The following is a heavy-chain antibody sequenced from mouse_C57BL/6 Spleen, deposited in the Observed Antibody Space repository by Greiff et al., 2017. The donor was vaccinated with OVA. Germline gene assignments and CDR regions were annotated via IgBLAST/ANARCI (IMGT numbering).Heavy chain of an antibody. CDR2: IYPGDGDT. V-gene: IGHV1-82*01. CDR3: ARQDYGAMDY. CDR1: GYAFSSSW. Sequence: VQLQQSGPELVKPGASVKISCKASGYAFSSSWMNWVKQRPGKGLEWIGRIYPGDGDTNYNGKFKGKATLTADKSSSTAYLQLSSLTSEDSAVDFCARQDYGAMDYWGQGTSVTVSS. J-gene: IGHJ4*01.